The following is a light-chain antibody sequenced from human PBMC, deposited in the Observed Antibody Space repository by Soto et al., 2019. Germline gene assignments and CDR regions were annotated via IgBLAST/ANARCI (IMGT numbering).Light chain of an antibody. CDR2: GAS. CDR1: QSVSSN. Sequence: EIVMTQSPATLSVSPGERATLSCRASQSVSSNLAWYQQKPGQAPRPLIYGASTRATGTPARFSGSGSGTEFTLTISSLQSEDFAVYYCEQYNNWPYTFGHGTKLEIE. CDR3: EQYNNWPYT. J-gene: IGKJ2*01. V-gene: IGKV3-15*01.